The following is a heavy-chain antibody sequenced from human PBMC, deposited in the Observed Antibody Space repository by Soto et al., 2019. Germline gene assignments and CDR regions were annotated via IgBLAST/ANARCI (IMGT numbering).Heavy chain of an antibody. D-gene: IGHD3-16*02. Sequence: SETLSLTCAVYGGSFSGYYWSWIRQPPGKGLEWIGEINHSGSTNYNPSLKSRVTISVDTSKNQFSLKLSSVTAADTAVYYCARAGSRVYDYVWGSYRPPPWFDPWGQGTLVTVSS. CDR2: INHSGST. CDR1: GGSFSGYY. J-gene: IGHJ5*02. CDR3: ARAGSRVYDYVWGSYRPPPWFDP. V-gene: IGHV4-34*01.